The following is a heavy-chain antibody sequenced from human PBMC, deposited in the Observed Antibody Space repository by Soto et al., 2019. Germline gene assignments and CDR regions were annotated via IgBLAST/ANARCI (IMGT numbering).Heavy chain of an antibody. CDR2: MNPNSGDT. J-gene: IGHJ6*03. D-gene: IGHD3-10*01. Sequence: QVQLVQSGAEVKKPGASVKVSCKASGYTFSSYDINWVRQATGQGLEWMGWMNPNSGDTNYPQKFQAMINMTMKTSIATAYMELSSLRSEDTAVYYCARDLKFTTTLVRGVNSYYYYYMDVWGEGTTVTVSS. CDR3: ARDLKFTTTLVRGVNSYYYYYMDV. V-gene: IGHV1-8*01. CDR1: GYTFSSYD.